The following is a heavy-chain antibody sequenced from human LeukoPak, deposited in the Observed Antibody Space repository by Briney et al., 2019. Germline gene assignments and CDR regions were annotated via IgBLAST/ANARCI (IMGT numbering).Heavy chain of an antibody. J-gene: IGHJ3*02. Sequence: SETLSLTCTVSGGSISSYYWSWIRQPAGKGLEWIGRIYTSGSTNYNPSLKSRVTMSVDTSKNQFSLKLSSVTAADTAVYFCAKGLRYLSFNDAFDIWGQGTMVTVSS. D-gene: IGHD3-9*01. CDR2: IYTSGST. CDR1: GGSISSYY. V-gene: IGHV4-4*07. CDR3: AKGLRYLSFNDAFDI.